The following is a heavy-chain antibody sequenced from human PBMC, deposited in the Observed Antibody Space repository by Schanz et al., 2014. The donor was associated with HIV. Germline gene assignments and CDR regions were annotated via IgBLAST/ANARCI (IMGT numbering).Heavy chain of an antibody. CDR1: GFTFSNYG. CDR2: ISYDGTNK. Sequence: QVQLVESGGGVVQPGRSLRLSCAASGFTFSNYGMHWVRQAPGKGLEWVAVISYDGTNKKFADSVKGRFTISRDNAGNSLFLQMNSLRADDTAVYYCASTYYFDTSGIDYWGQGTLVTVSS. CDR3: ASTYYFDTSGIDY. D-gene: IGHD3-22*01. V-gene: IGHV3-33*05. J-gene: IGHJ4*02.